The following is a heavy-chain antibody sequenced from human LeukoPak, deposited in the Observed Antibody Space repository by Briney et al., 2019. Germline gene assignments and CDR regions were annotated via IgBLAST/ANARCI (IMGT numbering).Heavy chain of an antibody. V-gene: IGHV1-2*02. D-gene: IGHD1-7*01. J-gene: IGHJ6*03. CDR3: ARAARYNWNSYYYYYYYMDV. CDR1: GYTFTGYY. Sequence: ASVKVSCKASGYTFTGYYMHWVRRAPGQGLEWMGWINPNSGGTNYAQKFQGRVTMTRDTSISTAYMELSRLRSDDTAVYYCARAARYNWNSYYYYYYYMDVWGKGTTVTVSS. CDR2: INPNSGGT.